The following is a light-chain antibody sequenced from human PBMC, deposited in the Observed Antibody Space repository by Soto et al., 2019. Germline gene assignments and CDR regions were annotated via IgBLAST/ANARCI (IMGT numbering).Light chain of an antibody. V-gene: IGKV3-20*01. CDR1: QSVFNNH. J-gene: IGKJ1*01. Sequence: EIVLTQSPGTLSLSPGERATLSCRASQSVFNNHIGWYQQKPGQAPRRLIFGASFRATGIPDRFSGSGSGTDFTLTISSLEPEDFAVYYCQQYGSSPTMFAQGTKGEIK. CDR3: QQYGSSPTM. CDR2: GAS.